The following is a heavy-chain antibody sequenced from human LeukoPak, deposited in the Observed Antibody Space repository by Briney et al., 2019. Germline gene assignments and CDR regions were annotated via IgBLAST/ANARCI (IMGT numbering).Heavy chain of an antibody. J-gene: IGHJ3*02. CDR1: GFTFSSYA. V-gene: IGHV3-23*01. CDR3: AKDRGYDSSGYSDAFDI. D-gene: IGHD3-22*01. CDR2: ISGSGGST. Sequence: PGGSLRLSCAASGFTFSSYAMSWVRQAPGKGLEWVSAISGSGGSTYYADSVKGRFTISRDNSKNTLYLQMNSLRAEDTAVYYCAKDRGYDSSGYSDAFDIWGQGTMVTVSS.